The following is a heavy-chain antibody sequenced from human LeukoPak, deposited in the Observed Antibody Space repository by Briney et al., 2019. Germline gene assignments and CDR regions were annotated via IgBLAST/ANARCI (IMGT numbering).Heavy chain of an antibody. V-gene: IGHV4-39*01. Sequence: SETLSLTCTVSGGSISSSSYYWGWIRQPPGKGLEWIGSIYYSGSTYYNPSLKSRVTISVDTSKNQFSLKLSSVTAADTAVYYCARHRRYCSSTSCYRSPYYFDYWGQGTLVTVSS. J-gene: IGHJ4*02. CDR1: GGSISSSSYY. CDR3: ARHRRYCSSTSCYRSPYYFDY. D-gene: IGHD2-2*01. CDR2: IYYSGST.